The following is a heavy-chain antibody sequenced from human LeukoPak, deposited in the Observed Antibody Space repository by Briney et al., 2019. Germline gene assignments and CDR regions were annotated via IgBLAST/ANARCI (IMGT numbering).Heavy chain of an antibody. Sequence: SETLSLTCTVSGGSISSYYWSWIRQPAGKGLEWIGRIYTSGSTNYNPSLKSRVTMSVDTSKNQFSLKLSSVTAADTAVYYCARNVRMGIAAAGTIFDYRGQGTLVTVSS. CDR1: GGSISSYY. V-gene: IGHV4-4*07. CDR2: IYTSGST. J-gene: IGHJ4*02. CDR3: ARNVRMGIAAAGTIFDY. D-gene: IGHD6-13*01.